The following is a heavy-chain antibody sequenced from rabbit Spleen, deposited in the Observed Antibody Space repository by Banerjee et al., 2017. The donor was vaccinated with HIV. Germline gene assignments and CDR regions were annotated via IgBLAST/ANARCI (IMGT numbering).Heavy chain of an antibody. Sequence: QSLEESGGDLVKPGASLTLTCTASGVSFSSSSYLCWVRQAPGKGLEWIACIDAGSSGFTYFANWAKGRFTISKTSSTTVTLQMTSLTAADTATYFCARDTGSSFSSYGMDLWGPGTLVTVS. CDR3: ARDTGSSFSSYGMDL. J-gene: IGHJ6*01. CDR2: IDAGSSGFT. D-gene: IGHD8-1*01. V-gene: IGHV1S40*01. CDR1: GVSFSSSSY.